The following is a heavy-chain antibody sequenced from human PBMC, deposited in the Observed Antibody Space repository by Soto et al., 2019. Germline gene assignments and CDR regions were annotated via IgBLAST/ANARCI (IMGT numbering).Heavy chain of an antibody. CDR1: GFTFSSYS. CDR2: ISSSSSTI. CDR3: ARDLGYCSGGSCYVYYYGMDV. V-gene: IGHV3-48*02. Sequence: GGSLRLSCAASGFTFSSYSMNWVRQAPGKGLEWVSYISSSSSTIYYADSVKGRFTISRDNAKNSLYLQMNSLRDEDTAVYYCARDLGYCSGGSCYVYYYGMDVWGQGTTVTVSS. D-gene: IGHD2-15*01. J-gene: IGHJ6*02.